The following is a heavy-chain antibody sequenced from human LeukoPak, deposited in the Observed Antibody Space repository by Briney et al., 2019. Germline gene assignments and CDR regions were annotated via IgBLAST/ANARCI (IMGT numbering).Heavy chain of an antibody. CDR2: ISSSSSTI. CDR1: GFTFSSYS. Sequence: GGSLRLSCAASGFTFSSYSMNWVRQAPGKGLEWVSYISSSSSTIYYADSVKGRFTISRDNAKNSLYLQMNSLRAEDTAVYYCARTGGGGVYYYDSSGPVDYWGQGTLVTVSS. J-gene: IGHJ4*02. CDR3: ARTGGGGVYYYDSSGPVDY. D-gene: IGHD3-22*01. V-gene: IGHV3-48*01.